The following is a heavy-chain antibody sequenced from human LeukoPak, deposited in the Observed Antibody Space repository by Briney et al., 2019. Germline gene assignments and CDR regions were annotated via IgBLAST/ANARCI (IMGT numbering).Heavy chain of an antibody. CDR2: IKQDGSEK. Sequence: GGSLRLSCAAYGFTFSSYWMSWVRQAPGKGLEWVANIKQDGSEKYYVDSVKGRFTISRDNAKNSLYLQMNSLRAEDTAVYYCARLPAARPFDYWGQGTLVTVSS. D-gene: IGHD6-6*01. J-gene: IGHJ4*02. V-gene: IGHV3-7*01. CDR3: ARLPAARPFDY. CDR1: GFTFSSYW.